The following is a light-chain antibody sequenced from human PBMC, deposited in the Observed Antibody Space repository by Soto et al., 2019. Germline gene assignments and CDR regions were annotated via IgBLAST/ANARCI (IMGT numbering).Light chain of an antibody. V-gene: IGLV2-23*01. CDR3: CSYADSSTGV. CDR2: EAS. Sequence: QSALTQPASVSGSPGQSITISCTGTRSDVGSYNLVSWCQQHPGKAPKLMIYEASKRPSGVSNRFSGSKSGNTASLTISGLQAEDEADYYCCSYADSSTGVFGGGTKVTVL. CDR1: RSDVGSYNL. J-gene: IGLJ3*02.